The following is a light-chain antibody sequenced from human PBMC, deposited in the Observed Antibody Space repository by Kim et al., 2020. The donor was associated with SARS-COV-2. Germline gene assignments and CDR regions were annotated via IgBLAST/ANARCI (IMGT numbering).Light chain of an antibody. Sequence: SLSPGQTFTITCSGYELQNQFACWYQQKPGQSPVLVIYQNYKRPSGIPERFSGSMSGDTATLTISGAQTVDEADYYCQAWVTSTIFGGGTQLTVL. J-gene: IGLJ2*01. V-gene: IGLV3-1*01. CDR2: QNY. CDR1: ELQNQF. CDR3: QAWVTSTI.